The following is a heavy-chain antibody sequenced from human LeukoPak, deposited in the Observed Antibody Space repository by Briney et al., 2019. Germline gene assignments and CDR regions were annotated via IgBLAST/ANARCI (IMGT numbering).Heavy chain of an antibody. D-gene: IGHD1-26*01. J-gene: IGHJ4*02. CDR2: ISGSGGST. Sequence: PGGSLRLSCAASGFTFSSYAMSWVRQAPGKGLEWVSAISGSGGSTYYADSVKGRFTISRDNAKNTVYLQMNSLRAEDTAVYYCARLRVLAATTSGFDYWGQGTLVTVSS. CDR1: GFTFSSYA. CDR3: ARLRVLAATTSGFDY. V-gene: IGHV3-23*01.